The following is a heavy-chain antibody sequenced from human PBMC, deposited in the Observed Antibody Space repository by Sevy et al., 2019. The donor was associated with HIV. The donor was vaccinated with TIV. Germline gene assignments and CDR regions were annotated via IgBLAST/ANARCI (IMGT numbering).Heavy chain of an antibody. D-gene: IGHD1-26*01. J-gene: IGHJ4*02. V-gene: IGHV3-7*01. CDR2: IKQDGSEK. CDR1: GFTFSSYW. Sequence: GGSLRLSCAASGFTFSSYWMSWVRQAPGKGLEWVANIKQDGSEKYYVDSVKGRFTNSKDNTKKRLKLQMNSLRGEDTAVYYCARQGATRRGEFDYWGQGTLVTVSS. CDR3: ARQGATRRGEFDY.